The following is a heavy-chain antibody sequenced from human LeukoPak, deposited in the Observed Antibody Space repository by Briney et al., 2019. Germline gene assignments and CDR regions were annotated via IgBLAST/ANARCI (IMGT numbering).Heavy chain of an antibody. CDR2: IHYSGST. CDR3: ASSGVAGTEFDY. CDR1: GGSISSSSYY. D-gene: IGHD6-19*01. J-gene: IGHJ4*02. Sequence: SETLSLTCTVSGGSISSSSYYWGWIRQPPGKGLEWIGSIHYSGSTYYNPSLKSRVTISVDTSKNQFSLKLSSVTAADTAVYYCASSGVAGTEFDYWGQGTLVTVSS. V-gene: IGHV4-39*01.